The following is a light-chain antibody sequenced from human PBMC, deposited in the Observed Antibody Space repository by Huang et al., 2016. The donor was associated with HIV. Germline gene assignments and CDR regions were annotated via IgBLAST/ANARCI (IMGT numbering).Light chain of an antibody. CDR1: QSVSSSD. CDR3: QQYGSSPLIT. Sequence: EIVLTQSPGTLSLSPGERATLSCRASQSVSSSDLAWYRQKPGQAPRLLIYGASSRATGIPDRFSGSGSGTDFTLTISRLEPEDFAVYYCQQYGSSPLITFGQGTRLEIK. J-gene: IGKJ5*01. V-gene: IGKV3-20*01. CDR2: GAS.